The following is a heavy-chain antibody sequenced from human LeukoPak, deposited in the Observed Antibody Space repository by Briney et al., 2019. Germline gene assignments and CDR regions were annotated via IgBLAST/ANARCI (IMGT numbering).Heavy chain of an antibody. D-gene: IGHD3-3*01. Sequence: SETLSLTCTVSGGSISSGGYYWSWIRQPPGKGLEWIGYIYHSGSTYYNPSLKSRVTISVDRSKNQFSLKLSSVTAADTAVYYCARGPLPRSGYYFDYFDYWGQGTLVAVSS. CDR3: ARGPLPRSGYYFDYFDY. J-gene: IGHJ4*02. V-gene: IGHV4-30-2*01. CDR1: GGSISSGGYY. CDR2: IYHSGST.